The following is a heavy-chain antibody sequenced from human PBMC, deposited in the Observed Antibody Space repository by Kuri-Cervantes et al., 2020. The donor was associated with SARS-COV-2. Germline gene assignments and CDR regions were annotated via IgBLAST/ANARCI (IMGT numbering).Heavy chain of an antibody. J-gene: IGHJ4*02. CDR1: GGSISSGSYY. V-gene: IGHV4-61*02. Sequence: SETLSLTCTVSGGSISSGSYYWTWIRQPAGKGLEWIGRLYTSGSTNYNPSLKSRVTISADTSKNQFSLNLSSVTAADTAVYYCARGIAVAGAKYFDYWGQGTLVTVSS. CDR2: LYTSGST. CDR3: ARGIAVAGAKYFDY. D-gene: IGHD6-19*01.